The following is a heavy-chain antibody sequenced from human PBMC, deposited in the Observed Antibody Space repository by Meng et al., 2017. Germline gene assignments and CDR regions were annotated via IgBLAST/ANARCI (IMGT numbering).Heavy chain of an antibody. CDR1: GFTVSSNY. V-gene: IGHV4-59*02. D-gene: IGHD1-26*01. CDR3: VRFSGKAVPF. CDR2: IYYRGST. Sequence: GSLRLSCAASGFTVSSNYMSWIRQPPGKGLEYIGYIYYRGSTDYNPSLRSRVTMSVDTSKNQFSLKLTSVTAADTAVYYCVRFSGKAVPFWGQGTLVTVSS. J-gene: IGHJ4*02.